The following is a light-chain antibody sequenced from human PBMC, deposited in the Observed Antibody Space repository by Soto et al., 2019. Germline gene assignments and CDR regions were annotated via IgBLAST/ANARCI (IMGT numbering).Light chain of an antibody. Sequence: QAVVTQPPSASGTPGQRVTISCSGSSSNIGGNYVCWYQQLPGTAPKLLIYSNNQRPSGVPDRFSGSKSGTSASLAISGLRSEDEADYYCAAWDDSLSGVVFGGGTKVTVL. CDR2: SNN. CDR1: SSNIGGNY. CDR3: AAWDDSLSGVV. V-gene: IGLV1-47*02. J-gene: IGLJ2*01.